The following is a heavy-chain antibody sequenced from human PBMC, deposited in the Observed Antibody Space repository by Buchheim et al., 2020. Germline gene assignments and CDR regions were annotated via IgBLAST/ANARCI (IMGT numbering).Heavy chain of an antibody. D-gene: IGHD2/OR15-2a*01. Sequence: EVQLVESGGGLVKPGGSLRLSCAASGFTFSSYSMNWVRQAPGKGLEWVSSISSSSSYIYYADSVKGGFTISRDNANTSLYLQMNSLRAEDTAVYYRAREGLLSYYYGMDVWGQGTT. CDR1: GFTFSSYS. V-gene: IGHV3-21*01. J-gene: IGHJ6*02. CDR3: AREGLLSYYYGMDV. CDR2: ISSSSSYI.